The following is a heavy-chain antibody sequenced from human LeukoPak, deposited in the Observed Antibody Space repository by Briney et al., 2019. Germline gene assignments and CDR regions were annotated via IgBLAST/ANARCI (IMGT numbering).Heavy chain of an antibody. CDR3: ARAPGSGEVVTVSSPHFDY. CDR2: INHSGST. J-gene: IGHJ4*02. CDR1: GGSFSGYY. V-gene: IGHV4-34*01. D-gene: IGHD4-23*01. Sequence: SETLSLTCAVYGGSFSGYYWSWIRQPPGKGLEWIGEINHSGSTNYNPSLKSRVTISVDTSKNQFSLNLSSVAAADTAVYYFARAPGSGEVVTVSSPHFDYWGQGTLVTVSS.